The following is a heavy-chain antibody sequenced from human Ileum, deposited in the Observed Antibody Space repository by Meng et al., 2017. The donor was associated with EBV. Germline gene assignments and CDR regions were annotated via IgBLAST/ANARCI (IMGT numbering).Heavy chain of an antibody. J-gene: IGHJ4*02. V-gene: IGHV6-1*01. CDR3: ARDSSSSAYSPFDY. CDR1: GDMVSSNSSA. D-gene: IGHD3-22*01. Sequence: LHPQQSGPGLVKPSQTPSLTCAISGDMVSSNSSAWNWIRQSPSRGLEWLGRTYYRSKWYNDYAVSVKSRITINPDTSKNQFSLQLNSVTPEDTAVYYCARDSSSSAYSPFDYWGQGTLVTVSS. CDR2: TYYRSKWYN.